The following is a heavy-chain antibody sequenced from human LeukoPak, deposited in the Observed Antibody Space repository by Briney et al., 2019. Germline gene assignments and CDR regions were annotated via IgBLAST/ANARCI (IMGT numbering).Heavy chain of an antibody. Sequence: GGSLRLSCAASGFTFSSYAMSWVRQAPGKGPEWVSAISGSGGSTYYADSVKGRFTISRDNSKNTLYLQMNSLRAEDTAVYYCAKGYSSSWSFDAFDIWGQGTMVTVSS. V-gene: IGHV3-23*01. CDR1: GFTFSSYA. J-gene: IGHJ3*02. CDR3: AKGYSSSWSFDAFDI. CDR2: ISGSGGST. D-gene: IGHD6-13*01.